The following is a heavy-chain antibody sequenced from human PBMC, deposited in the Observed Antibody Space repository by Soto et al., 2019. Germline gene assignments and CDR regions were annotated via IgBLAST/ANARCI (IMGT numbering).Heavy chain of an antibody. D-gene: IGHD3-16*02. V-gene: IGHV3-9*01. Sequence: GGSLRLSCAASGFTFDDYAMRWVRQVLGKGLEWVSSISWNSGNIGYADSVKGRFTTSRDNAKNSLYLQMNSLRPEDTALYYCVRSNDRYTYDTSFDYWGQGTLVTVSS. CDR2: ISWNSGNI. J-gene: IGHJ4*02. CDR3: VRSNDRYTYDTSFDY. CDR1: GFTFDDYA.